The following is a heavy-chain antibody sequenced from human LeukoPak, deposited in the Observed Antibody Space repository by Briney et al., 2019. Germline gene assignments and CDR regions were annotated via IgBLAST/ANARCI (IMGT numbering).Heavy chain of an antibody. CDR3: ARWAGYCSITNCYTAFDF. J-gene: IGHJ4*02. D-gene: IGHD2-2*02. Sequence: SVKVSCKASGGTFSNYAINWVRQAPGQGLEWMGGITPIFGTANYAQRFQGRVTVTADESTSTAYMELSSLRSEDTAVYYCARWAGYCSITNCYTAFDFWGQGTLVTVSS. CDR1: GGTFSNYA. V-gene: IGHV1-69*13. CDR2: ITPIFGTA.